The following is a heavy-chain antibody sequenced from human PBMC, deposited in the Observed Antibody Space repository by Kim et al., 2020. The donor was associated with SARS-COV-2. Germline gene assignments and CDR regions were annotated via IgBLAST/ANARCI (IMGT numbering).Heavy chain of an antibody. CDR1: GGSISIEKW. V-gene: IGHV4-4*02. CDR2: VYHEGNT. Sequence: SETLSLTCAVSGGSISIEKWWNWVRQPPGKGLEWIGEVYHEGNTNYNQSLKSRVTISVDKSKNQFSLKLTSVTAADTAVYYCTGGMITGTSWLEPWGPGTVVTVSS. CDR3: TGGMITGTSWLEP. J-gene: IGHJ5*02. D-gene: IGHD1-20*01.